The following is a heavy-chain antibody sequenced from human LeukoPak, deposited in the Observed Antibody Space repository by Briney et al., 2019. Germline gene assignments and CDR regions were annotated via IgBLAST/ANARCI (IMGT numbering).Heavy chain of an antibody. CDR1: EYTFTSYA. Sequence: ASVKVSCKASEYTFTSYAINWVRQAPGQGLEWVGWINTNTGNPTHAQGFTGRFVFSLDTSVSTAYLQISSLKAEDTVVYYCARDLGGSGTYSFDYWGQGTLVTVSS. V-gene: IGHV7-4-1*02. J-gene: IGHJ4*02. D-gene: IGHD3-10*01. CDR3: ARDLGGSGTYSFDY. CDR2: INTNTGNP.